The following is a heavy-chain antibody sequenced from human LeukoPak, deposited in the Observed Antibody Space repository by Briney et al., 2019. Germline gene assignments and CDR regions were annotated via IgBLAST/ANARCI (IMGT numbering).Heavy chain of an antibody. CDR3: AGEYSSDNNLDY. J-gene: IGHJ4*02. CDR2: IYYSGST. V-gene: IGHV4-39*02. Sequence: PSETLSLTCTVSGGSISSSSYYWGWIRQPPGKGLEWIGSIYYSGSTYYSPSLKSRVTISVDTSKNQFSLKLSSVTAADTAVYYCAGEYSSDNNLDYWGQGTLVTVSS. CDR1: GGSISSSSYY. D-gene: IGHD6-19*01.